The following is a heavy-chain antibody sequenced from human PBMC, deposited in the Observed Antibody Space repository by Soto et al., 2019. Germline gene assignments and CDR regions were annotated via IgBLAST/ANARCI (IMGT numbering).Heavy chain of an antibody. Sequence: PGGSLRLSCEASGFTFSSYAMHWVRQAPGRGLEWVAVISHDGRTKYYSDSVKGRFSISRDNSMNTLYLQMNSLRAEDTAVYYCAREVVRPNLFDYWGQGTLVTVSS. CDR2: ISHDGRTK. V-gene: IGHV3-30*04. CDR1: GFTFSSYA. D-gene: IGHD2-2*01. CDR3: AREVVRPNLFDY. J-gene: IGHJ4*02.